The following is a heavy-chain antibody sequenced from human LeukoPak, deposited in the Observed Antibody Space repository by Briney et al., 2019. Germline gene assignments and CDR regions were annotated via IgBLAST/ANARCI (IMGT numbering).Heavy chain of an antibody. Sequence: AASVKVSCKASGYTFTGYYMHWVRQAPGQGLEWMGWINPNSGGTNYVQKFQGRVTMTRDTSISTAYMELSRLRSDDTAVYYCARDTIVVVPAASFDYWGQGTLVTVSS. V-gene: IGHV1-2*02. CDR3: ARDTIVVVPAASFDY. J-gene: IGHJ4*02. CDR1: GYTFTGYY. CDR2: INPNSGGT. D-gene: IGHD2-2*01.